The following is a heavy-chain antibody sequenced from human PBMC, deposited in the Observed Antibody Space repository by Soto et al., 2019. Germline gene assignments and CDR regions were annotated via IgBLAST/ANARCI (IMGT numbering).Heavy chain of an antibody. Sequence: GASVKVSCKASGYTFTSYGISWVRQAPGQGLEWMGWISAYNGNTNYAQKLQGRVTMTTDTSTSTAYMELRSLRSDDTAVYYCARDFGYSSTPGNFDYWGQGTLVTVSS. CDR2: ISAYNGNT. CDR1: GYTFTSYG. V-gene: IGHV1-18*01. J-gene: IGHJ4*02. D-gene: IGHD6-13*01. CDR3: ARDFGYSSTPGNFDY.